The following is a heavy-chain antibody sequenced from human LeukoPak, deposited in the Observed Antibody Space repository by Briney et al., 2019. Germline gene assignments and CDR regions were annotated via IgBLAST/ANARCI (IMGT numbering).Heavy chain of an antibody. D-gene: IGHD6-13*01. V-gene: IGHV5-51*01. CDR1: GYSFSTHW. Sequence: GESLKISCKGSGYSFSTHWIGWVRQMPGKGLEWIGLIYPGDSGTRYSPSFQGQVTFSVDKSISTAYLQWSSLKASDTAMYYCARNGAAGTPNRFFNWFDPWGQGTLVTVSS. J-gene: IGHJ5*02. CDR3: ARNGAAGTPNRFFNWFDP. CDR2: IYPGDSGT.